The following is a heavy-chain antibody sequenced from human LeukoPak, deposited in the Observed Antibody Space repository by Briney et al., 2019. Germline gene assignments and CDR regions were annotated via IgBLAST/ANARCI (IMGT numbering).Heavy chain of an antibody. D-gene: IGHD3-22*01. CDR3: AREGGDYYDSSGYPNWFDP. CDR1: GGSISSGGYY. V-gene: IGHV4-31*03. Sequence: SQTLSLTCTVSGGSISSGGYYWSWIRQHPGKGLEWIGYIYYSGSTYYNPSLKSRVTISVDTSKNQFSLKLSSVTAADTAVYYCAREGGDYYDSSGYPNWFDPWGQGTLVTVPS. J-gene: IGHJ5*02. CDR2: IYYSGST.